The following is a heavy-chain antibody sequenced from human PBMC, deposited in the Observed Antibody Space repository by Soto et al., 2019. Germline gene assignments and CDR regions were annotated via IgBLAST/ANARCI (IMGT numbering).Heavy chain of an antibody. Sequence: GGSLRLSCAASGFTFSGYGMHLVRQAPGKGREWVAVISYDGSNKDYSDYAKAPITIDRANSQNTLYLKMNRLRAADTAVYYCAKDDGYSSGWSTRGESYWGQGTLVTVSS. D-gene: IGHD6-19*01. CDR2: ISYDGSNK. J-gene: IGHJ4*02. CDR1: GFTFSGYG. V-gene: IGHV3-30*18. CDR3: AKDDGYSSGWSTRGESY.